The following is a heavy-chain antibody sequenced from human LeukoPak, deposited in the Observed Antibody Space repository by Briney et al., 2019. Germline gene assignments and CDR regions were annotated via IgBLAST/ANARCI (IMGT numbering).Heavy chain of an antibody. CDR1: GFTFTSYA. Sequence: GGSLRLSCAASGFTFTSYAIHWVRQAPSKGLEWVAVISHDASYKFYADSVKGRFTISRDNSKNTLYLQMNSLRVEDTAVYYCARAGVFRTWYAQLDYWGQGTLVTVSA. J-gene: IGHJ4*02. CDR3: ARAGVFRTWYAQLDY. CDR2: ISHDASYK. D-gene: IGHD6-13*01. V-gene: IGHV3-30*04.